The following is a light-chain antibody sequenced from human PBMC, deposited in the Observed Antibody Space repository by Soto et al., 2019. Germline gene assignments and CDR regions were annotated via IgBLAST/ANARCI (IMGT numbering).Light chain of an antibody. CDR3: QHYNSYSEA. Sequence: DIQMTPSHSTLSGSVGDRVTIIFRASQTISSWLARYQQKPGKAPKLLIYKASALKSGVPSRFSGSGSGTEFTLTISSLQPDDFATYYCQHYNSYSEAFGQGTKV. V-gene: IGKV1-5*03. J-gene: IGKJ1*01. CDR1: QTISSW. CDR2: KAS.